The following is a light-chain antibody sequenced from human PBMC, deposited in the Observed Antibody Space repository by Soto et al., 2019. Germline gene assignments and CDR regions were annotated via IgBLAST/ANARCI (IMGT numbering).Light chain of an antibody. CDR1: QSVSSSY. V-gene: IGKV3-20*01. CDR3: QQYGSSPLT. J-gene: IGKJ4*01. Sequence: EIVLTQSPCTLSLSPGERATLSCGASQSVSSSYLAWYQQKHGQAPRLLIYGASSRATGIPDRFSGSVYGTDFNLTISRLETEDFAVYYCQQYGSSPLTFGGGTKVDIK. CDR2: GAS.